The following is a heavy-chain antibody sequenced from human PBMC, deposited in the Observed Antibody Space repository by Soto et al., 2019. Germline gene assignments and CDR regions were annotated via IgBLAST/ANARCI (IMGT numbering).Heavy chain of an antibody. CDR2: INSDGSST. V-gene: IGHV3-74*01. CDR3: ARAVVTAIVDYFDY. D-gene: IGHD2-21*02. Sequence: GSLRLSCAASGFTFSTYWMHWVRQAPGKGLVWVSRINSDGSSTYYADSVKGRFTISRDNAKNTLYLQMNSLRDEDTAVYYCARAVVTAIVDYFDYWGQGTLVTVSS. J-gene: IGHJ4*02. CDR1: GFTFSTYW.